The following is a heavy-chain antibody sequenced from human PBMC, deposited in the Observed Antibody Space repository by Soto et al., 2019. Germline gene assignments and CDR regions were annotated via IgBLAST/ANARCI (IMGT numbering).Heavy chain of an antibody. J-gene: IGHJ6*02. Sequence: SVKVSCKASGGTFSSYAISWVRQAPGRGLEWMGGIIPIFGTANYAQKFQGRVTITADESTSTAYMELSSLRSEDAAVYYCARRAYYDILTGYPRRYYYYGMDVWGQGTTVTVSS. CDR1: GGTFSSYA. CDR2: IIPIFGTA. V-gene: IGHV1-69*13. CDR3: ARRAYYDILTGYPRRYYYYGMDV. D-gene: IGHD3-9*01.